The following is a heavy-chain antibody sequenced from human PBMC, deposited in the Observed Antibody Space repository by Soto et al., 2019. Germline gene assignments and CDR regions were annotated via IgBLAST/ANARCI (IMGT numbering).Heavy chain of an antibody. Sequence: TLSLTCTVSGDSISTYYWSWIRQPPGMGLEWIGYIQYSRSTNYNPSLESRVAISVDTSKNQFSLNLNSVTAADTALYYCARGVGYKYGPFDYWGQGTLVTVSS. CDR3: ARGVGYKYGPFDY. D-gene: IGHD1-1*01. J-gene: IGHJ4*02. CDR1: GDSISTYY. V-gene: IGHV4-59*01. CDR2: IQYSRST.